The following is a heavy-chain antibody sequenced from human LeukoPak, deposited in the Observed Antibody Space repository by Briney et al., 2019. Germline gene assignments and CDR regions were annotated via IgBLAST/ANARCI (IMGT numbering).Heavy chain of an antibody. Sequence: PSETLSLTCTVSGGSISSGSYYWSWIRQPAGKGLEWIGRIYTSGSTNYNPSLKSRVTISVDTSKNQFSLKLSSVTAADTAVYYCASSWYYYDSSGYYRSEYFDYWGQGTLVTVSS. CDR3: ASSWYYYDSSGYYRSEYFDY. D-gene: IGHD3-22*01. J-gene: IGHJ4*02. CDR2: IYTSGST. V-gene: IGHV4-61*02. CDR1: GGSISSGSYY.